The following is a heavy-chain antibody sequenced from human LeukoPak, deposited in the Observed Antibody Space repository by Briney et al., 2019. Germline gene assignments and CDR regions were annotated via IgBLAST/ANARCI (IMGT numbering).Heavy chain of an antibody. CDR3: ARAEWELRPFDY. D-gene: IGHD1-26*01. J-gene: IGHJ4*02. Sequence: PSETLSLTCTVSGGSISSGGYYWSWIRQPPGKGLEWIGYIYYSGSTNYNPSLKSRVTISVDTSKNQFSLKLSSVTAADTAVYYCARAEWELRPFDYWGQGTLVTVSS. CDR1: GGSISSGGYY. V-gene: IGHV4-61*08. CDR2: IYYSGST.